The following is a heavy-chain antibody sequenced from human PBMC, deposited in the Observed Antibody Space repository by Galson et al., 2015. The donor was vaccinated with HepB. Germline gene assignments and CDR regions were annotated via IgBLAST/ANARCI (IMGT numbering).Heavy chain of an antibody. Sequence: SVKVSCKASGGTFSSYAISWVRQAPGQGLEWMGGIIPIFGTANYAQKFQGRVTITADESTSTAYMELSSLRSEDTAVYYCARVGGSGIVRFDPWGQGTLVTVSS. J-gene: IGHJ5*02. V-gene: IGHV1-69*13. CDR1: GGTFSSYA. D-gene: IGHD3-10*01. CDR2: IIPIFGTA. CDR3: ARVGGSGIVRFDP.